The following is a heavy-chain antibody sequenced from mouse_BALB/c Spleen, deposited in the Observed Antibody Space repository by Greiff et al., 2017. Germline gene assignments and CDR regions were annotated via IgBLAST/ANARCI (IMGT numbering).Heavy chain of an antibody. Sequence: EVKLMESGGGLVTPGGSLKLSCAASGFTFSSYAMSWVRQTPEKGLEWVATISSGGSYTYYPDSVKGRFTISRDNAKNTLYLQMSSLRSEDTAMYYCARHGDGNYFDYWGQGTTLTVSS. D-gene: IGHD2-1*01. J-gene: IGHJ2*01. V-gene: IGHV5-9-3*01. CDR1: GFTFSSYA. CDR2: ISSGGSYT. CDR3: ARHGDGNYFDY.